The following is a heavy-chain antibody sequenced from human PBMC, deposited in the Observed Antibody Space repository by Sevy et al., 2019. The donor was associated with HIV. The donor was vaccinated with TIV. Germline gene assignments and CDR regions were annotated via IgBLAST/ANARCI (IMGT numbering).Heavy chain of an antibody. J-gene: IGHJ4*02. CDR3: ARPRDEYSSSLSIDY. CDR1: GFTFTNYR. CDR2: ISSSSSTI. D-gene: IGHD6-6*01. V-gene: IGHV3-48*02. Sequence: GGSLRLSCAASGFTFTNYRMNWVRQAPGKGLEWVSYISSSSSTIYYADSVKGRFTISRDNAKNSLFLQMNSLRDEDTAIYYCARPRDEYSSSLSIDYWGQGTLVTVSS.